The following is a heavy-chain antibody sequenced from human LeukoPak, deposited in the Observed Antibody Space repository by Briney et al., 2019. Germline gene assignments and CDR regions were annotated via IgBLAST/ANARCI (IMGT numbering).Heavy chain of an antibody. CDR1: GGTFSSYA. Sequence: PGSSVKVSCKASGGTFSSYAISWVRQAPGQGLEWMGGIIPIFGTANYAQKFQGRVTITADESTSTAYMELSSLRSEDTAVYYCARDRGVVPAAIGSYYYYKDVWGKGTTVTVSS. V-gene: IGHV1-69*01. D-gene: IGHD2-2*01. J-gene: IGHJ6*03. CDR3: ARDRGVVPAAIGSYYYYKDV. CDR2: IIPIFGTA.